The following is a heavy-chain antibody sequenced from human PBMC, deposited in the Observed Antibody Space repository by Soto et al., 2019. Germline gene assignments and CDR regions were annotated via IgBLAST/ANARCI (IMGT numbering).Heavy chain of an antibody. CDR3: AREYLLGGWLTFDY. V-gene: IGHV4-4*02. Sequence: QVQLQESGPGLVKPSGTLSLTCAVSSGSISSSNWWRWVRQPPGKGLEWIGEIYHSGSPNINPSLKSRVTIAVDKSKNQFSLKLSAVTAADTAEYYCAREYLLGGWLTFDYWGQGTLVTVSS. CDR1: SGSISSSNW. CDR2: IYHSGSP. J-gene: IGHJ4*02. D-gene: IGHD6-19*01.